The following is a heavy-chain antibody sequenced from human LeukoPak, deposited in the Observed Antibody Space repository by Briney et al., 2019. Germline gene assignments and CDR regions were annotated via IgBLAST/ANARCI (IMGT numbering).Heavy chain of an antibody. CDR1: GFTFDDYA. J-gene: IGHJ4*02. CDR3: VKGVKYTNYFHTGLFDS. D-gene: IGHD2/OR15-2a*01. CDR2: TSWSGKST. Sequence: GGFLRLSCAASGFTFDDYAMHWVRQAPGKGLEWASLTSWSGKSTYYSHSTKGRFTISRDNSKNSLYLQMNSLRPEDTASYYCVKGVKYTNYFHTGLFDSWGQGTLVTVSS. V-gene: IGHV3-43*01.